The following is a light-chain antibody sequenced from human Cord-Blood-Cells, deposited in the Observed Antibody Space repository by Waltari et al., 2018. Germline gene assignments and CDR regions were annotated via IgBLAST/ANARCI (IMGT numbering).Light chain of an antibody. CDR1: SSDVGGYHY. V-gene: IGLV2-14*01. CDR2: EVS. CDR3: SSYTSSSTQV. J-gene: IGLJ1*01. Sequence: QSALTQPASVSGSPGQSITISCTGTSSDVGGYHYLSWYQQHPGKAPKLMIYEVSNRPSGVSNRFSGSKSGNTASLTISGLQAEDEADYYCSSYTSSSTQVFGTGTKVTVL.